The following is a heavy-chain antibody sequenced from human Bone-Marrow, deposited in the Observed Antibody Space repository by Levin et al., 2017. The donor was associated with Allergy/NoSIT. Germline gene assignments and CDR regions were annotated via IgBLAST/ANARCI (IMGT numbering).Heavy chain of an antibody. CDR3: AKKAYYDITDYLDY. CDR2: LSGSGDSI. Sequence: GESLKISCAASGFSFSSFAMSWVRQTPGKGLERVSALSGSGDSIYYADSVKGRFPISRDNSKNTLYLQMNSLRAEDTAVYYCAKKAYYDITDYLDYWGQGTLVTVSS. J-gene: IGHJ4*02. D-gene: IGHD3-9*01. CDR1: GFSFSSFA. V-gene: IGHV3-23*01.